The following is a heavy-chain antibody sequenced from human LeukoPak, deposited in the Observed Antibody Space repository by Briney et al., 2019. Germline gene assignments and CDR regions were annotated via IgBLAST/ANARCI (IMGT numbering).Heavy chain of an antibody. CDR1: GYSFTSYW. J-gene: IGHJ4*02. D-gene: IGHD6-13*01. CDR2: IYPGDSDT. V-gene: IGHV5-51*01. CDR3: ARHVSAAAGTEPFDY. Sequence: GESLKISCKGSGYSFTSYWIGLVRQMPGKGLEWMGIIYPGDSDTRYSPSFQGQVTISADKSISTAYLQWSSLEASDTAMYYCARHVSAAAGTEPFDYWGQGTLVTVSS.